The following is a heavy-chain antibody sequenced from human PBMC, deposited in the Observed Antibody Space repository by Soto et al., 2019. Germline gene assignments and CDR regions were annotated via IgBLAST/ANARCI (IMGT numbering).Heavy chain of an antibody. CDR1: GYTFTSYG. D-gene: IGHD3-9*01. CDR3: ARDSNYDILTGPQTTIDY. Sequence: QVQLVQSGAEVKKPGSSVKVSCKASGYTFTSYGISWVRQAPGQGLEWMGRISAYNGNTNYAQKLQGRVTMTTDTSTSTAYMELRSLRSDDTAVYYCARDSNYDILTGPQTTIDYWGQGTLVTVSS. V-gene: IGHV1-18*01. J-gene: IGHJ4*02. CDR2: ISAYNGNT.